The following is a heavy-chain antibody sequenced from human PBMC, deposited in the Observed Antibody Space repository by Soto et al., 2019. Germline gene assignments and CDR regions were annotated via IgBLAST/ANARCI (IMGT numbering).Heavy chain of an antibody. D-gene: IGHD3-9*01. CDR2: INHSGST. J-gene: IGHJ3*02. V-gene: IGHV4-34*01. CDR1: GGSFSGHY. CDR3: ARVLRYFDWDYVFDI. Sequence: SETLSLTCAVYGGSFSGHYWSWIRQPPGKGLEWIGEINHSGSTNYNPSLKSRVTISVDTSKNQFSLKLNSVTAADTAVYYCARVLRYFDWDYVFDIWGQGTMVT.